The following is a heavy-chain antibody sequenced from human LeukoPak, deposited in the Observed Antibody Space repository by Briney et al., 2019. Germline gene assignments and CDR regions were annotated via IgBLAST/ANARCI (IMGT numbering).Heavy chain of an antibody. CDR3: ARRGSDWYFDL. D-gene: IGHD2-15*01. Sequence: PSETLCLTCTVSGGSISSYYWSWIRQPAGKGLEWIGRIYTSGSTTYNPSLKSRVTMSVDTSKKQFSLKLTSVTAADTAVYYCARRGSDWYFDLWGRGTLVTVSS. J-gene: IGHJ2*01. V-gene: IGHV4-4*07. CDR1: GGSISSYY. CDR2: IYTSGST.